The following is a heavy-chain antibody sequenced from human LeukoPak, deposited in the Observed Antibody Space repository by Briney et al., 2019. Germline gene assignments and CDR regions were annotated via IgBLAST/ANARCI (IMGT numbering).Heavy chain of an antibody. CDR1: GFTFSSYA. V-gene: IGHV3-23*01. Sequence: PGGSLRLSCGASGFTFSSYAMSWVRQAPGKGLEWVSAISGSGGSTYYADSVKGRFTISRDNSKNTLYLQMNSLRAEDTAVYYCAKDAHSSSWYGPEDYYYYYGMDVWGQGTTVTVSS. CDR3: AKDAHSSSWYGPEDYYYYYGMDV. CDR2: ISGSGGST. D-gene: IGHD6-13*01. J-gene: IGHJ6*02.